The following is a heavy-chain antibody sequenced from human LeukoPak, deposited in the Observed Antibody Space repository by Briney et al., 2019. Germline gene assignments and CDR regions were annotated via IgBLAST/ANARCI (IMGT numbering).Heavy chain of an antibody. CDR2: ISSSGSTI. CDR3: ARDVPDGDYSPKFDY. V-gene: IGHV3-11*01. D-gene: IGHD4-17*01. Sequence: TAGGSLRLSCAASGFTFSDYYMSWNRQAPGKGLEWVSYISSSGSTIYYADSVKGRFTISRDNAKNSLYLQMNSLRAEDTAVYYCARDVPDGDYSPKFDYWGQGTLVTVSS. J-gene: IGHJ4*02. CDR1: GFTFSDYY.